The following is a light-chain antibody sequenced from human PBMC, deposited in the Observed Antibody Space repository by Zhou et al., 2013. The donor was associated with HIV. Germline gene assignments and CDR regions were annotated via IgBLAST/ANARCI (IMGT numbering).Light chain of an antibody. J-gene: IGKJ2*01. CDR1: QSISSY. CDR3: QQSYSTLMYT. CDR2: AAS. V-gene: IGKV1-39*01. Sequence: DTQLTQSPSSVSASVGDRVTITCRASQSISSYLNWYQQKPGKAPKLLIYAASSLQSGVPSRFSGSGSGTDFTLTISSLQPEDFATYYCQQSYSTLMYTFGQGTKLEIK.